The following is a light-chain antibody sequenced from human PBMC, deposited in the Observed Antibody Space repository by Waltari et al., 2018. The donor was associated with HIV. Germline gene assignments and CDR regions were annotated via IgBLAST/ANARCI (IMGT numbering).Light chain of an antibody. CDR3: QSYDSSLSGV. J-gene: IGLJ3*02. CDR2: GNS. V-gene: IGLV1-40*01. CDR1: SSNIGAGYD. Sequence: SVLTQPPSVSGAPGQRVTISCPGSSSNIGAGYDVHWYQQLPGTAPKLLIYGNSNRPSGVPDRFSGSKSGTSASLAITGLQAEDEADYYCQSYDSSLSGVFGGGTKLTVL.